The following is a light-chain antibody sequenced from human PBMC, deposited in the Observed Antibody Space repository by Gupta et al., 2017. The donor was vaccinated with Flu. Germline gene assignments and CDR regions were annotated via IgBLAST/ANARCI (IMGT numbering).Light chain of an antibody. CDR2: WAS. CDR3: QQYYSVPYT. Sequence: DIVMTHSPDSLAVSLGERATINCKSSQSVLYSSNNKNYLAWYQQKPGQPPKLLIYWASTRESGVPDRFSGSGSGTDFTLTISSLQAEDVAVYYCQQYYSVPYTFGQGTXLEIK. CDR1: QSVLYSSNNKNY. J-gene: IGKJ2*01. V-gene: IGKV4-1*01.